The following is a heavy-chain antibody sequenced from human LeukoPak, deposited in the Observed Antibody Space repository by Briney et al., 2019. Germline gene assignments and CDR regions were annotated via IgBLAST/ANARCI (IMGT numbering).Heavy chain of an antibody. CDR3: ARVFLEWLLYGTHYYYYYYMDV. V-gene: IGHV1-69*13. CDR1: GGTFSSYA. D-gene: IGHD3-3*01. CDR2: IIPIFGTA. Sequence: ASVKVSCKASGGTFSSYAISWVRQAPGQGLEWMGGIIPIFGTANYAQKFQGRVTITADESTSTAYMELSSLRSEDTAVYYCARVFLEWLLYGTHYYYYYYMDVWGKGTTVTVSS. J-gene: IGHJ6*03.